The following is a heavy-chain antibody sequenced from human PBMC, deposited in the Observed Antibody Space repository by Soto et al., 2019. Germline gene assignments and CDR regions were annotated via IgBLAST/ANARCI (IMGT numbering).Heavy chain of an antibody. Sequence: VGSLRLSCAASGFTFSSYAMHWVRQAPGKGLEWVAVISYDGSNKYYADSVKGRFTISRDNSKNTLYLQMNSLRAEDTAVHYCARDRWNRPAPSYYYYGMDVWGQGTTVTVSS. CDR2: ISYDGSNK. J-gene: IGHJ6*02. CDR1: GFTFSSYA. V-gene: IGHV3-30-3*01. CDR3: ARDRWNRPAPSYYYYGMDV. D-gene: IGHD1-1*01.